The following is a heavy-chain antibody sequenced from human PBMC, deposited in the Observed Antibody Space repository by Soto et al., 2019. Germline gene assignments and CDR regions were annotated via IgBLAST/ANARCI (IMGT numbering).Heavy chain of an antibody. CDR3: ARVLNGQWYFDY. CDR2: VNTDESRT. CDR1: GFTFSSYW. J-gene: IGHJ4*02. Sequence: VQLVESGGGLVQPGGSLRLSCGASGFTFSSYWMHWDRQAPGKGLVWVSRVNTDESRTSYADSVKGRFTISRDNAKNTLYLQMNSLRAEDTAVYYCARVLNGQWYFDYWGQGTQVTVSS. V-gene: IGHV3-74*01. D-gene: IGHD6-19*01.